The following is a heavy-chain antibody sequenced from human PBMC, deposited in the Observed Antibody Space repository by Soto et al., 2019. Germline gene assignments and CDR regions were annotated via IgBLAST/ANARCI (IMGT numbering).Heavy chain of an antibody. J-gene: IGHJ4*02. CDR3: ARDTDPDYYDSSGYFDY. CDR2: ISKEGSNK. D-gene: IGHD3-22*01. Sequence: GGSLRLSCAASGFTFSSYAMHWVRQAPGKGLEWVAVISKEGSNKYYADSVKGRFTISRDNSKNTLYLQMNSLRAEDTAVYYCARDTDPDYYDSSGYFDYWGQGTLVTVSS. CDR1: GFTFSSYA. V-gene: IGHV3-30-3*01.